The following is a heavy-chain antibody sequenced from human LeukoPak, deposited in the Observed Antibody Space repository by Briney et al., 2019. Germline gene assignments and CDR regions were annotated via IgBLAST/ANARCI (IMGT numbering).Heavy chain of an antibody. D-gene: IGHD4-17*01. CDR1: GFTFSSYS. CDR2: ISSSGSTI. Sequence: QPGGSLRLSCAASGFTFSSYSMNWVRQAPGKGLEWVSYISSSGSTIYYADSVKGRFTISRDNAKNSLYLQMNSLRAEDTAVYYCARLTVTEMKTYYYYGMDVWGQGTTVTVSS. J-gene: IGHJ6*02. CDR3: ARLTVTEMKTYYYYGMDV. V-gene: IGHV3-48*04.